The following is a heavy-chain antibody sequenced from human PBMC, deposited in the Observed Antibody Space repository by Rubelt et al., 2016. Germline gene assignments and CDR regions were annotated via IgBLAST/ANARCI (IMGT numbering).Heavy chain of an antibody. CDR2: IYYSGST. J-gene: IGHJ5*02. D-gene: IGHD6-6*01. CDR3: ASGSSSGDNWFDP. Sequence: QVQLQQWGAGLLKPSETLSLTCAVYGGSFSGYYWSWIRQPPGKGLEWIGSIYYSGSTYYNPSLKSRVTISGDTSKNQFSLKLSSVTAADTAVYYCASGSSSGDNWFDPWGQGTLVTVSS. CDR1: GGSFSGYY. V-gene: IGHV4-34*01.